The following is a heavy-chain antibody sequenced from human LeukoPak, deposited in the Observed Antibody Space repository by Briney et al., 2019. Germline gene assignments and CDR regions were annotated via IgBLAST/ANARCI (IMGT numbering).Heavy chain of an antibody. V-gene: IGHV4-30-4*07. CDR2: IYYSGST. CDR1: GASISSGGYS. D-gene: IGHD1-26*01. CDR3: ARDSVYSGSSRDY. Sequence: PSQTLSLTCAVSGASISSGGYSWSWIRQPPGKGLEWIGYIYYSGSTYYHPSLKSRVTISVDTSKNQFSLKRSSVTAADTAVYYCARDSVYSGSSRDYWGQGTLVTVSS. J-gene: IGHJ4*02.